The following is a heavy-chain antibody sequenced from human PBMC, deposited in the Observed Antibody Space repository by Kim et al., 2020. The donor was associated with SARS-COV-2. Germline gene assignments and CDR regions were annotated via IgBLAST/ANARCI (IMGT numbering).Heavy chain of an antibody. CDR1: GYTFNAFY. J-gene: IGHJ5*02. V-gene: IGHV1-2*02. CDR3: ARYNFQTSPAAYNWFDP. Sequence: ASVKVSCKASGYTFNAFYLHWVRQAPGQGLEWMGWLNTHSGETNYGQRFKGRVTLTRETSITTAYMELNRLQSDDTAMYYCARYNFQTSPAAYNWFDPWGQGPLVIVSS. CDR2: LNTHSGET. D-gene: IGHD1-20*01.